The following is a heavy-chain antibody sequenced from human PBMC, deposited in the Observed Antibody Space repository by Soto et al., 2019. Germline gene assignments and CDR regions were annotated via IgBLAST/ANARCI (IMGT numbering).Heavy chain of an antibody. CDR1: GFTFKHNA. J-gene: IGHJ4*02. V-gene: IGHV3-30-3*01. CDR3: AREGIAESGPNYYDF. Sequence: QVQLVESGGGVVQPGRSLTIFCTASGFTFKHNAMHWIRQAPAKGLEWVADISYDGSTKNYADSVKGRFTISRDKSKNTLSLQMSALKGEDTATYYCAREGIAESGPNYYDFWGQGTLVAVSS. D-gene: IGHD6-13*01. CDR2: ISYDGSTK.